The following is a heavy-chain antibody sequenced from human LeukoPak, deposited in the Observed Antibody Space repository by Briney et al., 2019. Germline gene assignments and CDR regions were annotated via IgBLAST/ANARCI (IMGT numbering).Heavy chain of an antibody. CDR2: INPSGGCT. V-gene: IGHV1-46*01. CDR3: ARDVASSGYYWD. D-gene: IGHD3-22*01. Sequence: ASVKVSCKTSGYTFTNYYMHWVRQAPGQGLEWMGIINPSGGCTSYAQKFQGRVTMTRDTSTSTVYMELSSLRSEDTAVYYCARDVASSGYYWDWGQGTLVTVSS. CDR1: GYTFTNYY. J-gene: IGHJ4*02.